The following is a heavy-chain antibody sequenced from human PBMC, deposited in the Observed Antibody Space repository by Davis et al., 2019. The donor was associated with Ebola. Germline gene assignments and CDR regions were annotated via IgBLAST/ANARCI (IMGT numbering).Heavy chain of an antibody. V-gene: IGHV3-53*04. CDR3: ARIWLYGMDV. D-gene: IGHD6-19*01. Sequence: ETLSLTCAVYGGSFSGYYMSWVRQAPGKGLEWVSVIYSGGSTYYADSVKGRFTISRHNSKNTLYLQMNSLRAEDTAVYYCARIWLYGMDVWGQGTTVTVSS. J-gene: IGHJ6*02. CDR2: IYSGGST. CDR1: GGSFSGYY.